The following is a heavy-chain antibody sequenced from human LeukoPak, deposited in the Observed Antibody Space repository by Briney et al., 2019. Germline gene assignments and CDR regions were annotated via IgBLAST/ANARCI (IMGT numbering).Heavy chain of an antibody. J-gene: IGHJ3*02. D-gene: IGHD3-22*01. Sequence: ESLKISCKGSEYTFTNYWIGWVRQMPGKGLEWMGIIYPGDSDTTYSPSFQGQVTMSDDKSISTAYLQWSSLKASDTAMYYCARRLMYYYDSSGYDVAFDIWGQGTMVTVSS. CDR3: ARRLMYYYDSSGYDVAFDI. V-gene: IGHV5-51*01. CDR2: IYPGDSDT. CDR1: EYTFTNYW.